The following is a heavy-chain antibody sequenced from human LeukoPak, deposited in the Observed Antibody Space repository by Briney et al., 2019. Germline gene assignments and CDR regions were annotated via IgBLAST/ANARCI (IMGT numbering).Heavy chain of an antibody. CDR1: GTSITSGSYF. CDR3: ARAREFYSDSNAYEV. D-gene: IGHD3-22*01. J-gene: IGHJ3*01. Sequence: SETLSLTCTISGTSITSGSYFWSWIRQPAGNELEWLWLIYSSGRTNYNPSLKSRVTFSVDTSKNQFSLKLRSVTAADTAVYYCARAREFYSDSNAYEVWGQGTRVTVSS. V-gene: IGHV4-61*02. CDR2: IYSSGRT.